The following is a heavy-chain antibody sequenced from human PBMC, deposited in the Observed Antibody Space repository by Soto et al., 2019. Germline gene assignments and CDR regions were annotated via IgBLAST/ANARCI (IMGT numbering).Heavy chain of an antibody. D-gene: IGHD3-22*01. J-gene: IGHJ4*02. CDR2: INYSGST. V-gene: IGHV4-30-4*01. CDR3: ASTGYYYDSSGYYWK. Sequence: QVQLQESGPGLVKPSQTLSLTCTVSGGSTSRGNSSWSWIARPPGKVRGGMGYINYSGSTYYNPYLKSRVTISVDTSKNQFSLKLSSVTAADTAVYYCASTGYYYDSSGYYWKWGQGTLVTVSS. CDR1: GGSTSRGNSS.